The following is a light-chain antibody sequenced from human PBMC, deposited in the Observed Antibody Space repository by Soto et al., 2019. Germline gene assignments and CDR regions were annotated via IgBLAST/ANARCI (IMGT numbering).Light chain of an antibody. CDR3: SSYRRSSTGV. J-gene: IGLJ1*01. Sequence: QSALTQPASVSGSPGQSITISCTGTSSDVGGYNYVSWYQQHPGKAPKLLIYDVSTRPSGVSNRFSGSKSGNTASLTISGLQAEDEADYYCSSYRRSSTGVFGTGTKSPS. V-gene: IGLV2-14*01. CDR1: SSDVGGYNY. CDR2: DVS.